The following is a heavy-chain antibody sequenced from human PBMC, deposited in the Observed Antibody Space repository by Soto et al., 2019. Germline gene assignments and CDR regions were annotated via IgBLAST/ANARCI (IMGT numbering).Heavy chain of an antibody. CDR1: GGSFSGYY. D-gene: IGHD3-10*01. CDR3: ARGTLWFGELLPNWFDP. V-gene: IGHV4-34*01. J-gene: IGHJ5*02. Sequence: SETLSLTCAVYGGSFSGYYWSWIRQPPGKGLEWIGEINHSGSTNYNPSLKSRVTISVDTSKNQFSLKLSSVTAADTAVYYRARGTLWFGELLPNWFDPWGQGTLVTVSS. CDR2: INHSGST.